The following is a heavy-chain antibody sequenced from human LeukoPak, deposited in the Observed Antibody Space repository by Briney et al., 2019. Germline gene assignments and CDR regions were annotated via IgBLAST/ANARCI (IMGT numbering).Heavy chain of an antibody. V-gene: IGHV3-30*18. CDR2: ISYDGSNK. J-gene: IGHJ4*02. D-gene: IGHD3-22*01. Sequence: GGSLRLSCAASGFTFSSYGMHWVRQAPGKGLEWVAVISYDGSNKYYADSVKGRFTISRDNSENTLYLQMNSLRAEDTAVYYCAKLCPIYYDSSGYYPGDFDYWGQGTLVTVSS. CDR1: GFTFSSYG. CDR3: AKLCPIYYDSSGYYPGDFDY.